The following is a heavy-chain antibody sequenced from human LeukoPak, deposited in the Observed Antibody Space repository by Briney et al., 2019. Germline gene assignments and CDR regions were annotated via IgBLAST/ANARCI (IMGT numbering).Heavy chain of an antibody. V-gene: IGHV1-18*01. Sequence: GASVKVSCKASGYTFTSYGISWVRQSPGQGLEWMGWISAYNGNTNYAQKLQGRVTMTTDTSTSTAYVELRSLRSDDTAVYYCARVGPDNDILTGYYKGSAFDIWGQGTMVTVSS. D-gene: IGHD3-9*01. CDR3: ARVGPDNDILTGYYKGSAFDI. CDR1: GYTFTSYG. J-gene: IGHJ3*02. CDR2: ISAYNGNT.